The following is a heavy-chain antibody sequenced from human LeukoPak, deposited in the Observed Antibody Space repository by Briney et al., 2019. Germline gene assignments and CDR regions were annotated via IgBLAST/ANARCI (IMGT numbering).Heavy chain of an antibody. CDR1: GYTFTGYY. CDR3: ATSIAAAGSSYYCYYGMDV. Sequence: ASVKVSCKASGYTFTGYYMHWVRQAPGQGLEWMGWINPNSGGTNYAQKFQGRVTMTRDTSISTAYMELSRLRSDDTAVYYCATSIAAAGSSYYCYYGMDVWGQGTTVTVSS. J-gene: IGHJ6*02. CDR2: INPNSGGT. D-gene: IGHD6-13*01. V-gene: IGHV1-2*02.